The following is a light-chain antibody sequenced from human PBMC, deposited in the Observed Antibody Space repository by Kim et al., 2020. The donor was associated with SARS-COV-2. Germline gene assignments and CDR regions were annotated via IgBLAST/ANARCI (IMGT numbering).Light chain of an antibody. Sequence: ASVGDRVTITCRASQDISTFLAWYQQKPGKAPKLLIYAASYLESGVPSRFSGSGSGTEFTLTISSLQPEDIATYYCQQPTTFLLTFGGGTKVDIK. CDR2: AAS. CDR1: QDISTF. CDR3: QQPTTFLLT. V-gene: IGKV1-12*01. J-gene: IGKJ4*01.